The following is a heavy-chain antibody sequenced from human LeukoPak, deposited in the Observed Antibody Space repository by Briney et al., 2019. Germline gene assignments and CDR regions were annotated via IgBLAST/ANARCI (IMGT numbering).Heavy chain of an antibody. CDR2: VSYSGSP. CDR3: ARPLTGYSNTFVY. J-gene: IGHJ4*02. CDR1: GGPIRGTSYY. D-gene: IGHD4-11*01. V-gene: IGHV4-39*01. Sequence: SETLSLTCSVSGGPIRGTSYYWGWIRQSPGKGLEWIGSVSYSGSPYYNPSLKSRVAISIDTSKNLFSLELTSVTAADTAVYYCARPLTGYSNTFVYWGQGTMVTVSS.